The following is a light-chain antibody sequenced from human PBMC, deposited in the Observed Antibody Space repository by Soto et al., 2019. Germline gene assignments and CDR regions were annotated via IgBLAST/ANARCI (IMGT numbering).Light chain of an antibody. CDR3: RQRSHWIT. Sequence: DIVLTQSPATLSLSSGDRATLSCRASQSVSSSLAWYQQKPDQAHRLLIYDASSRASGIPARFSGSGSGTDFTLTIRSLEPDDCPVYYCRQRSHWITFGGGTRVEI. CDR1: QSVSSS. J-gene: IGKJ4*01. CDR2: DAS. V-gene: IGKV3-11*01.